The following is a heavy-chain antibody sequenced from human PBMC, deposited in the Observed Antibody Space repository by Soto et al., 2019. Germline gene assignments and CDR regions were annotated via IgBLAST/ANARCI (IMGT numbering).Heavy chain of an antibody. CDR1: GGSFSGYY. V-gene: IGHV4-34*01. CDR2: INHSGST. J-gene: IGHJ4*02. Sequence: QVQLQQWGAGLLKPSETLSLTCAVYGGSFSGYYWNWIRQPPGKGLEWIGEINHSGSTNYNPSLKSRVTISVDRSKNQFSLKLSSVTAAGTAVYYCARGWGRIFDYWGQGTLVTVSS. D-gene: IGHD7-27*01. CDR3: ARGWGRIFDY.